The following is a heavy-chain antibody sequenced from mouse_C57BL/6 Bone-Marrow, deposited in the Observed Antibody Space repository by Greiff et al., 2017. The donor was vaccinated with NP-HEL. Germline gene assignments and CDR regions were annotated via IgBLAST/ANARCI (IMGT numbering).Heavy chain of an antibody. D-gene: IGHD2-4*01. J-gene: IGHJ3*01. CDR1: GFTFSSYG. CDR3: ASPYDYDVAWFAY. CDR2: ISSGGSYT. V-gene: IGHV5-6*01. Sequence: EVKLMESGGDLVKPGGSLKLSCAASGFTFSSYGMSWVRQTPDKRLEWVATISSGGSYTYYPDSVKGRFTIPSDNAKNTQYLQMSSLKTEDKAMYYCASPYDYDVAWFAYWGQGTLVTVSA.